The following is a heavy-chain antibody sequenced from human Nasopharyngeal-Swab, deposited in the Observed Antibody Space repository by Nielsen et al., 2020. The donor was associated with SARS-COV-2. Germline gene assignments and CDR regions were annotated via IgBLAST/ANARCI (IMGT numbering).Heavy chain of an antibody. J-gene: IGHJ6*02. D-gene: IGHD2-15*01. CDR3: ARGYCSGGSCPPGYYGMDV. Sequence: GESLKISCAASGFTVSSSYMSWVRQAPGKGLEWVGRTRNKANSYTTEYAASVKGRFTISRDDSKNSLYLQMNSLKTEDTAVYYCARGYCSGGSCPPGYYGMDVWGQGTTVTVSS. CDR2: TRNKANSYTT. CDR1: GFTVSSSY. V-gene: IGHV3-72*01.